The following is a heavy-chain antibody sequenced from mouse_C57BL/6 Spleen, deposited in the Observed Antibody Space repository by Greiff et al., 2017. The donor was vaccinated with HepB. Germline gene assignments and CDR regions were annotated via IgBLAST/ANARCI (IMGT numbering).Heavy chain of an antibody. CDR1: GYAFSSSW. CDR3: ARSGAAQALYYFDY. Sequence: VQLQQSGPELVKPGASVKISCKASGYAFSSSWMNWVKQRPGKGLEWIGRIYPGDGDTNYNGKFKGKATLTADNSSNTAYMQLSSLTSEDSAVYFCARSGAAQALYYFDYWGQGTTLTVSS. V-gene: IGHV1-82*01. J-gene: IGHJ2*01. D-gene: IGHD3-2*02. CDR2: IYPGDGDT.